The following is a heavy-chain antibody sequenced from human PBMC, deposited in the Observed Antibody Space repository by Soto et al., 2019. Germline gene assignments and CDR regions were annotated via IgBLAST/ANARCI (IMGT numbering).Heavy chain of an antibody. D-gene: IGHD3-22*01. J-gene: IGHJ6*02. V-gene: IGHV1-69*12. Sequence: QVQVVQSGAEVKKPGSSVKVSCKASGGSFSNYGISWVRQAPGQGLEWMGGIIPVFGTPHYAQKFQDRVTXXEXXSTSTVYMEVSSLTSEDTAVYYCARGDATKIIVTTYYGLDVWGQGTTVTVSS. CDR1: GGSFSNYG. CDR3: ARGDATKIIVTTYYGLDV. CDR2: IIPVFGTP.